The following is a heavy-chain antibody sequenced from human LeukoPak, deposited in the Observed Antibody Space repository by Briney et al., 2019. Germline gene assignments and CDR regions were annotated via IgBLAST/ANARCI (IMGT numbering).Heavy chain of an antibody. Sequence: GGSLRLSCKVSGFTFDDYAMHWVRHTPGKGLEWVSGITWNRDNIGYGDSVKGRFTISRDNSKNTLYLQMNSLRAEDTAVYYCAKGSIVVVVAAVPLYNWFDPWGQGTLVTVSS. D-gene: IGHD2-15*01. CDR3: AKGSIVVVVAAVPLYNWFDP. J-gene: IGHJ5*02. CDR1: GFTFDDYA. CDR2: ITWNRDNI. V-gene: IGHV3-9*01.